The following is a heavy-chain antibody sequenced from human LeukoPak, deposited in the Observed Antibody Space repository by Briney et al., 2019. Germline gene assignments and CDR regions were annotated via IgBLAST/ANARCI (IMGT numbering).Heavy chain of an antibody. CDR2: ISAYNGNT. D-gene: IGHD2-2*01. CDR3: AKVVVPAAMVPYYYYYMDV. V-gene: IGHV1-18*01. Sequence: ASVKVSCKASGYTFTSYGISWVRQAPGQGLEWMGWISAYNGNTNYAQKLQGRVTMTTDTSTSTAYMELRSLRSDDTAVYYCAKVVVPAAMVPYYYYYMDVWGKGTTVTASS. J-gene: IGHJ6*03. CDR1: GYTFTSYG.